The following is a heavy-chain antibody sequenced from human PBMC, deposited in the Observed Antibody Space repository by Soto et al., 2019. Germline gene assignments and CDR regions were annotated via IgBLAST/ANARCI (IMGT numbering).Heavy chain of an antibody. V-gene: IGHV4-59*08. CDR3: ARGHYDFWSGYFATIDY. J-gene: IGHJ4*02. Sequence: PSETLSLTCTVSGGSISSYYWSWIRQPPGKGLEWIGYIHYSGSTKYNPSLKSRATISADTSKNQFSLKLSSVTAADTAVYYCARGHYDFWSGYFATIDYWGQGTLVTVSS. CDR1: GGSISSYY. CDR2: IHYSGST. D-gene: IGHD3-3*01.